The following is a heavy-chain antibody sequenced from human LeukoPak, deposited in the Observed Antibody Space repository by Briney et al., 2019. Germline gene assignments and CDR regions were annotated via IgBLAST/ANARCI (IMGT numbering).Heavy chain of an antibody. CDR3: ARGLGSEYVFDI. CDR2: INPSGGST. CDR1: GYTFTGYY. D-gene: IGHD3-10*01. J-gene: IGHJ3*02. V-gene: IGHV1-46*01. Sequence: ASVKVSCKASGYTFTGYYMHWVRQAPGQGLEWMGIINPSGGSTSYAQKFQGRVTMTRDTSTSTAYMELSSLRSEDTAVYYCARGLGSEYVFDIWGQGTMVTVSS.